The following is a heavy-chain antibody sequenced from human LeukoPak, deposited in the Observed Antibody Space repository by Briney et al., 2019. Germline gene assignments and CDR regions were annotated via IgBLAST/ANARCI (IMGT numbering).Heavy chain of an antibody. D-gene: IGHD5-24*01. J-gene: IGHJ4*02. CDR2: ISAYNGNT. CDR3: AKALLQTVEMAVLFDY. CDR1: GYTFTSYG. V-gene: IGHV1-18*01. Sequence: ASLKVSCKASGYTFTSYGINWVRQAPGQGLEWMGWISAYNGNTIYAQKLQGRVAMTTDTSTRTVYMELRSLRAEDTAVYYCAKALLQTVEMAVLFDYWGQGTLVTVSS.